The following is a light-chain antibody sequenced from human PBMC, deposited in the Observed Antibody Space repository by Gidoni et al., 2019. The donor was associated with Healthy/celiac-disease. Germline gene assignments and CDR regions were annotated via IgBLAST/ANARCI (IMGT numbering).Light chain of an antibody. V-gene: IGKV1-33*01. CDR3: QQYDNLLFT. Sequence: DIQMTQSPSSLSASVGDRVTITCQASQDISNYLNWYQQKPGKAPKLLIYDASNLETGVPSMFSGSGSGTDFTFTISSLQPEDIATYYCQQYDNLLFTFXPXTKVDIK. CDR2: DAS. CDR1: QDISNY. J-gene: IGKJ3*01.